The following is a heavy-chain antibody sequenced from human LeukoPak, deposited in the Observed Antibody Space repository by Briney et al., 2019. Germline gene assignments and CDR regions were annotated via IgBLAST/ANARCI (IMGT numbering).Heavy chain of an antibody. CDR2: INTDGRIT. D-gene: IGHD1-26*01. Sequence: PGGSLRLSCVGSGFSFRYFAIHWVRQAPGKGLEYVSVINTDGRITYYADFVKGRFTISRDNSKNTVYLQMGSLRGDDMAVYYCTRDGGSFCDFDYWGQGALVTVSS. CDR1: GFSFRYFA. CDR3: TRDGGSFCDFDY. J-gene: IGHJ4*02. V-gene: IGHV3-64*02.